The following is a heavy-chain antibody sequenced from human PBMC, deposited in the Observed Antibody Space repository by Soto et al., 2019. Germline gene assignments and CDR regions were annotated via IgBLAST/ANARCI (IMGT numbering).Heavy chain of an antibody. Sequence: QVQLVQSGAEVKKPGASVKVSCKASGYTFTTYDINWVRQATGQGLEWIGWMSPKTGNTGYAQNFQGRVTMTRNPSKSSAYMELISLTSVDTAVYDCARGPPKWEFVLWGQGTLVTVSS. V-gene: IGHV1-8*01. CDR2: MSPKTGNT. CDR1: GYTFTTYD. D-gene: IGHD1-26*01. CDR3: ARGPPKWEFVL. J-gene: IGHJ4*02.